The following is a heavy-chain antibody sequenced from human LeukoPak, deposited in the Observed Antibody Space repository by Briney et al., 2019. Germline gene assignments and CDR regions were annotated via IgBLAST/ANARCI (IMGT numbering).Heavy chain of an antibody. V-gene: IGHV3-30*06. CDR3: VRDGWGEQLAYYFAS. CDR1: GFLFDSFG. J-gene: IGHJ4*02. CDR2: TSYIGRRK. D-gene: IGHD1-1*01. Sequence: GGSLHLSCEASGFLFDSFGMHGVRRAPGEGLEWVAATSYIGRRKSYAASVRGRCTLSRYKSTNTLYLQMNSLRLEDTALYYCVRDGWGEQLAYYFASGGQGTWVTVSS.